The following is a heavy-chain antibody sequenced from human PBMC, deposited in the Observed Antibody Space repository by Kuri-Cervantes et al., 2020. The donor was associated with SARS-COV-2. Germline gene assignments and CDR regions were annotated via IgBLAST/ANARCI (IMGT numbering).Heavy chain of an antibody. Sequence: ASVNVSCKASGYTFTSYGINWVRQAPGQGLEWMGWISSYNGNTNYAQKLQGRVTMTTDTSTSTAYMELRSLRSDDTAVYYCARGSFSSGWFDYWGQGTLVTVSS. D-gene: IGHD6-19*01. V-gene: IGHV1-18*01. CDR3: ARGSFSSGWFDY. J-gene: IGHJ4*02. CDR2: ISSYNGNT. CDR1: GYTFTSYG.